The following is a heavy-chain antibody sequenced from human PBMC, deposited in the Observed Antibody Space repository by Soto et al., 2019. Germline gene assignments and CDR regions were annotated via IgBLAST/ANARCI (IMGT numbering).Heavy chain of an antibody. CDR2: INPNSGGT. D-gene: IGHD3-16*02. Sequence: EASVKVSCKDSGYTFTGYYMHWVRQAPGQGLEWMGWINPNSGGTNYAQKFQGWVTMTRDTSISTAYMELSRLRSDDTAVYYCARARDSLSHFDYWGQGTLVTVSS. J-gene: IGHJ4*02. CDR1: GYTFTGYY. V-gene: IGHV1-2*04. CDR3: ARARDSLSHFDY.